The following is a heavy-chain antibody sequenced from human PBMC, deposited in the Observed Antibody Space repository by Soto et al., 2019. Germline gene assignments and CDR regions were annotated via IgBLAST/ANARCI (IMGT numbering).Heavy chain of an antibody. V-gene: IGHV3-30*18. D-gene: IGHD6-19*01. J-gene: IGHJ4*02. Sequence: QVQLVESGGGAVQPGRSLRLSCAASGFTFTGYGLHWVRQPPGKGLEWVAVISYDGSKKLYAHSVKGRFTVSRDNSKSTLYLEMSSVRAEDTAVYYCAKGTEAMTSSGWLDHWGQGTLVTVSS. CDR1: GFTFTGYG. CDR3: AKGTEAMTSSGWLDH. CDR2: ISYDGSKK.